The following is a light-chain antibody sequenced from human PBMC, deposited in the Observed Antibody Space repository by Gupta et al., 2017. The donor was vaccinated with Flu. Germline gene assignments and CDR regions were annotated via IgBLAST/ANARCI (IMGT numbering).Light chain of an antibody. Sequence: MTQSPATLSVSPGEGATVSCRASQSVSNRLAWYQQKPGQAPRLLIYNAYTRATGIPARFSGSGSGTDFSLTISILQSEDSAVYYCQHDNEWPLTFGPGTKVDIK. CDR2: NAY. V-gene: IGKV3-15*01. CDR1: QSVSNR. CDR3: QHDNEWPLT. J-gene: IGKJ3*01.